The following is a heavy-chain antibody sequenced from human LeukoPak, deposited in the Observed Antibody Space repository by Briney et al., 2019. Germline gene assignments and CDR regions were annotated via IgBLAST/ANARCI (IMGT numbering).Heavy chain of an antibody. CDR1: GGSISSHY. D-gene: IGHD3-10*01. CDR3: AGTYGSGSYPYYYYYTDV. Sequence: SETLSLICSVSGGSISSHYWSWIRQPPGKGLEWIGYIYYSGSTNYNPSLKSRVTISVDTSKNQFSLKLSSVTAADTAVYYCAGTYGSGSYPYYYYYTDVWGKGTTVTVSS. J-gene: IGHJ6*03. V-gene: IGHV4-59*11. CDR2: IYYSGST.